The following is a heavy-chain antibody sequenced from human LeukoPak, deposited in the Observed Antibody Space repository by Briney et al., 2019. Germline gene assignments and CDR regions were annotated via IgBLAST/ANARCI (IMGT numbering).Heavy chain of an antibody. J-gene: IGHJ5*02. CDR1: GGSFSGYY. Sequence: SETLSLTCAVYGGSFSGYYWSWIRQPPGKGLEWIGEIYHSGSTNYNPSLKSRVTISVDKSKNQFSLKLSSVTAADTAVYYCARSLYCSSTSCPSPGNWFDPWGQGTLVTVSS. D-gene: IGHD2-2*01. CDR3: ARSLYCSSTSCPSPGNWFDP. CDR2: IYHSGST. V-gene: IGHV4-34*01.